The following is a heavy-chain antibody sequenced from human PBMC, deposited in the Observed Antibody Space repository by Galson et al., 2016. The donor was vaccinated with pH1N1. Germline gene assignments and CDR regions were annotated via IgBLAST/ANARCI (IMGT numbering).Heavy chain of an antibody. CDR2: VRDGGGST. CDR3: AKSLGIRNCFDH. Sequence: SLRLSCAASKFTFSNYAMNWVRQSPGKGLEWVSLVRDGGGSTYYADSVKGRFTISRDNSKNTLYLQMNSLRAEDTALYYCAKSLGIRNCFDHWGQGTLVTASS. D-gene: IGHD6-13*01. CDR1: KFTFSNYA. V-gene: IGHV3-23*01. J-gene: IGHJ4*02.